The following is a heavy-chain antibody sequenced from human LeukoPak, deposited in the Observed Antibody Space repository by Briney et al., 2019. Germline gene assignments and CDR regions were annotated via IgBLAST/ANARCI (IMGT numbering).Heavy chain of an antibody. CDR2: INPNSGGT. CDR1: GYTFTGYY. J-gene: IGHJ4*02. Sequence: EASVKVSCKTSGYTFTGYYMRWVRQAPGQGLEWMGWINPNSGGTNYAQKFQGRVTMTRDTSISTAYMELSRLRSDDTAVYYCARFYDFWSGYTDYWGQGTLVTVSS. D-gene: IGHD3-3*01. V-gene: IGHV1-2*02. CDR3: ARFYDFWSGYTDY.